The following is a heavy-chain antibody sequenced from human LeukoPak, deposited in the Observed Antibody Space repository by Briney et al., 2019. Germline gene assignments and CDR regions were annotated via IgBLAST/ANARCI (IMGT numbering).Heavy chain of an antibody. D-gene: IGHD6-13*01. CDR3: AIAAAGQGWFDP. CDR1: GGSFSGYY. CDR2: INHSGST. V-gene: IGHV4-34*01. Sequence: SETLSLTRAVYGGSFSGYYWSWIRQPPGKGLEWIGEINHSGSTNYNPSLKSRVTISVDTSKNQFSLKLSSVTAADTAVYYCAIAAAGQGWFDPWGQGTLVTVSS. J-gene: IGHJ5*02.